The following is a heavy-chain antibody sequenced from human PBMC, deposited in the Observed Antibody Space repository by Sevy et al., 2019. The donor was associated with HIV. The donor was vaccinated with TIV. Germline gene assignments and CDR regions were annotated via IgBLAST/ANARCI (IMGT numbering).Heavy chain of an antibody. CDR3: ARVTRTYYYDSSGYYYFDY. CDR1: GGSISSGGYY. D-gene: IGHD3-22*01. J-gene: IGHJ4*02. V-gene: IGHV4-31*03. Sequence: SETLSLTCTVSGGSISSGGYYWSWIRQHPGKGLEWIGYIYYSGNTYYNPSLKSRVIISVDTSKNQFCLKLSSVTAADTAVYYCARVTRTYYYDSSGYYYFDYWGQGTLVTVSS. CDR2: IYYSGNT.